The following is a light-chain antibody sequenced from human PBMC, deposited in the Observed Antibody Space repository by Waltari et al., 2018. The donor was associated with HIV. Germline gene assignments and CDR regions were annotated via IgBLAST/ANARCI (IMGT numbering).Light chain of an antibody. CDR3: CSYAGAYTYV. Sequence: QSALTQPRSVSGSPGPSVTISCTGTSSDLGYFDYFPSYQQYPGKAPQVIIYEVNQRPSGVPDRFTGSKSGITASLTISGLQGEDEADYYCCSYAGAYTYVFGTGTKVNVL. CDR2: EVN. V-gene: IGLV2-11*01. J-gene: IGLJ1*01. CDR1: SSDLGYFDY.